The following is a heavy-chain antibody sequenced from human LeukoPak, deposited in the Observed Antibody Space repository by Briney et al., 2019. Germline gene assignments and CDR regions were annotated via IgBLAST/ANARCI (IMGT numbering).Heavy chain of an antibody. Sequence: ASVKVSCKASGYTFTSYDINWVRQATGQGLEWMGWMNPNSGNTGYAQKFQGRVTMTRNTSISTAYMELSSLRSEDTAVYYCARGDPSWFGELDNWFDPWGQGTLVTVSS. J-gene: IGHJ5*02. CDR1: GYTFTSYD. CDR2: MNPNSGNT. D-gene: IGHD3-10*01. CDR3: ARGDPSWFGELDNWFDP. V-gene: IGHV1-8*01.